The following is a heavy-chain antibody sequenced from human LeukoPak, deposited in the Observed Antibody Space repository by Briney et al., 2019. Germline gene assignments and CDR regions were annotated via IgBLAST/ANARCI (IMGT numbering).Heavy chain of an antibody. D-gene: IGHD1-26*01. CDR3: VREWELPPNFDY. CDR1: GFTFSSYW. J-gene: IGHJ4*02. CDR2: ISSSSSYI. V-gene: IGHV3-21*01. Sequence: GGSLRLSCAASGFTFSSYWMNWVRQAPGKGLEWVSSISSSSSYIYYADSVKGRFTISRDNAKNSLYLQMNSLRAEDTAVYCCVREWELPPNFDYWGQGTLVTVSS.